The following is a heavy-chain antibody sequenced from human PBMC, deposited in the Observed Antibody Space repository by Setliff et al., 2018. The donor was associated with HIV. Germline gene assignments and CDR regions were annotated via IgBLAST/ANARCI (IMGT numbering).Heavy chain of an antibody. CDR2: IDNSGNT. V-gene: IGHV4-59*01. J-gene: IGHJ1*01. Sequence: KPSETLSLTCAVSGVSISAYFWSWIRQSPEKGLEWIGYIDNSGNTNYNPSLKSRVTVSVDTSKNQFSLKLSSVTAADTAVYYCARAGYYGSTSYWEYFQHWGQGTLVTVSS. CDR3: ARAGYYGSTSYWEYFQH. CDR1: GVSISAYF. D-gene: IGHD3-22*01.